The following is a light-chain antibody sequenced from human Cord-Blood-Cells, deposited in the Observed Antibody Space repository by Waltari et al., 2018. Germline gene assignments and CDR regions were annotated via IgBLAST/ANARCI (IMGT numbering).Light chain of an antibody. CDR2: EGS. CDR3: CSYAGSSTVV. CDR1: SSDVGGYNL. J-gene: IGLJ2*01. Sequence: QSALTQPASVSGSPGQSIPIPCTGTSSDVGGYNLVSWYQQHPGKAPKLMIYEGSKRPSGVSNRFSGSKSGNTASLTISGLQAEDEADYYCCSYAGSSTVVFGGGTKLTVL. V-gene: IGLV2-23*01.